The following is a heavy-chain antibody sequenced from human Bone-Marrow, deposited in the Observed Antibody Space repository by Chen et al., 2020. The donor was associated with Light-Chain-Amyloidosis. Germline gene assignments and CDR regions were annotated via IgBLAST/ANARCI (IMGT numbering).Heavy chain of an antibody. V-gene: IGHV3-23*04. J-gene: IGHJ4*02. D-gene: IGHD3-10*01. CDR2: VSGSTVST. CDR1: GFNFSSFG. Sequence: EVQLVESGGGLVQPGGCLRLSCATSGFNFSSFGMSGVRQAPGKGLEWVSTVSGSTVSTYYAGAVKGRFIISRDNSKSTLYLQMNSLRAGDTAVYFCTRKGGYFDFWGQGSLVTVSS. CDR3: TRKGGYFDF.